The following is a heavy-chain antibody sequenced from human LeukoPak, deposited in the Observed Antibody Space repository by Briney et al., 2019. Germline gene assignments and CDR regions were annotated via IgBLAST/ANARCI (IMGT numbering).Heavy chain of an antibody. CDR3: AKGGIIPAAVFDF. D-gene: IGHD6-13*01. CDR2: ISWKSGTI. V-gene: IGHV3-9*01. J-gene: IGHJ4*02. CDR1: GFTFDDYA. Sequence: GRSLRLSCAASGFTFDDYAMHWVRQAPGKGLEWVAVISWKSGTIGYADSVKGRFTISRDNAKNSLFLQMDSLRPEDTALYYCAKGGIIPAAVFDFWGQGTLVAVS.